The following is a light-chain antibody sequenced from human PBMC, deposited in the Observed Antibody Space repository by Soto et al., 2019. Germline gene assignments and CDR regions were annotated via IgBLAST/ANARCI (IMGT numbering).Light chain of an antibody. V-gene: IGKV3-20*01. CDR2: GAS. CDR1: QSVSSSY. CDR3: QQYDSSPLT. Sequence: EIVLTQSPGTLSLSPGGRATLSCRASQSVSSSYLAWYQQKPGQAPRLLIYGASSRATGIPHRFSGSGSGTDFTLTISRLEPEDFAVYYCQQYDSSPLTFGGGTKVEIK. J-gene: IGKJ4*01.